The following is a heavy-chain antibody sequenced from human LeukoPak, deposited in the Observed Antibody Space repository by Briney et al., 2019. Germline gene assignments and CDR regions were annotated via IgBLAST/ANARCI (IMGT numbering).Heavy chain of an antibody. D-gene: IGHD2-2*01. CDR2: ISGSGGST. V-gene: IGHV3-23*01. Sequence: GGSLRLSCAASGFTFSSYAMSWVRQAPGKGLEWVSAISGSGGSTYYADSVKGRFTISRDNSKNTLYLQMNSLRVEDTAVYYCAKDRKIIVVPAAIDYWGRGTLVTVSS. CDR1: GFTFSSYA. J-gene: IGHJ4*02. CDR3: AKDRKIIVVPAAIDY.